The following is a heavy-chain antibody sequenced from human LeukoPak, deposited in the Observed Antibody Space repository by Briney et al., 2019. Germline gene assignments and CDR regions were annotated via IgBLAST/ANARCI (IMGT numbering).Heavy chain of an antibody. Sequence: AGGSLSPSCPAPGLTFTSYAMSWFRQPPGKGLDWAQPISGSGGSTYYADSVKGRFTISRDNSKNTLYLQMNSLRAEDTAVYYCAKNIYGSGSYLGYWGQGTLVTVSS. CDR3: AKNIYGSGSYLGY. V-gene: IGHV3-23*01. CDR1: GLTFTSYA. D-gene: IGHD3-10*01. CDR2: ISGSGGST. J-gene: IGHJ4*02.